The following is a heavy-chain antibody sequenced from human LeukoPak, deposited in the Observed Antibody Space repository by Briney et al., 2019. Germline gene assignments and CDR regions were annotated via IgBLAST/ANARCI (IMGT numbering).Heavy chain of an antibody. CDR3: ARIKRENIAAAGTVDY. CDR1: GFTVSSNY. J-gene: IGHJ4*02. V-gene: IGHV3-66*01. CDR2: IYSGGST. Sequence: GGSLRLSCAASGFTVSSNYMSWVRQAPGKGLEWVSVIYSGGSTYYADSVKSRFTISRDNSKNTLYLQMNSLRAEDTAVYYCARIKRENIAAAGTVDYWGQGTLVTVSS. D-gene: IGHD6-13*01.